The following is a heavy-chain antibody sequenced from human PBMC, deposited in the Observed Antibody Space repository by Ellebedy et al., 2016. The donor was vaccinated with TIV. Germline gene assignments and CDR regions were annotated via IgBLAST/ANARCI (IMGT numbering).Heavy chain of an antibody. CDR3: ARGSRPTGSWFDP. D-gene: IGHD2-15*01. V-gene: IGHV4-39*07. Sequence: SETLSLTCTVSGGSISSSSYYWGWIRQPPGKGLEWIGSIYYSGSTYYNPSLKSRVTLSVDTSKNQFSLKVSSVTAADTAVYFCARGSRPTGSWFDPWGQGTLITVSS. J-gene: IGHJ5*02. CDR2: IYYSGST. CDR1: GGSISSSSYY.